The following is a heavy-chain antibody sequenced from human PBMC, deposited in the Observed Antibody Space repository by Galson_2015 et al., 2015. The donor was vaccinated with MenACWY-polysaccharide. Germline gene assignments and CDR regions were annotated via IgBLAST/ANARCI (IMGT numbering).Heavy chain of an antibody. CDR2: IYPGDSDT. Sequence: QSGAEVKRPGESLKIPCKGSGYSFTTYWIAWVRQMPGKGLEWMGIIYPGDSDTRYSPSFQGQVIISADKSGDTAYLQWSSLKASDTAMYYCARRFWNLEYLDWWGQGTLVTVSS. D-gene: IGHD1-1*01. CDR3: ARRFWNLEYLDW. V-gene: IGHV5-51*03. CDR1: GYSFTTYW. J-gene: IGHJ4*02.